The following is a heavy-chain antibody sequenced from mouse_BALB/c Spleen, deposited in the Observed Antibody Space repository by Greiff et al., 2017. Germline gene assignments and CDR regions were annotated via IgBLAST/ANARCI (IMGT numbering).Heavy chain of an antibody. J-gene: IGHJ3*01. CDR2: ISYDGSN. CDR1: GYSITSGYY. Sequence: EVKLEESGPGLVKPSQSLSLTCSVTGYSITSGYYWNWIRQFPGNKLEWMGYISYDGSNNYNPSLKNRISITRDTSKNQFFLKLNSVTTEDTATYYCAREGFYYGSLFAYWGQGTLVTVSA. CDR3: AREGFYYGSLFAY. V-gene: IGHV3-6*02. D-gene: IGHD1-2*01.